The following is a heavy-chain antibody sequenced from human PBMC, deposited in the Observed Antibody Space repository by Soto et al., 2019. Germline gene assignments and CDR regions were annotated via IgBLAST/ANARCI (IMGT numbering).Heavy chain of an antibody. V-gene: IGHV1-2*02. Sequence: HGHLGQSGAEVKRPGASLKVSCKASGYSFTRYYIHWVRQAPGQGLEGMGWINPDSGATNYAQNLQGRVTLTSDTSISTASMDLTSLTSDDTAVYYCARGDYGTGGYPFPYFDYWGQGTLVIVSS. CDR1: GYSFTRYY. CDR2: INPDSGAT. J-gene: IGHJ4*02. CDR3: ARGDYGTGGYPFPYFDY. D-gene: IGHD2-8*02.